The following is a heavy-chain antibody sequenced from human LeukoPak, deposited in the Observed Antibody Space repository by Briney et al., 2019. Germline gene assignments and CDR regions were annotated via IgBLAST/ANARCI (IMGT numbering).Heavy chain of an antibody. V-gene: IGHV4-59*12. CDR3: AKSNGYGLIDI. D-gene: IGHD3-22*01. CDR2: IYYTGST. J-gene: IGHJ3*02. Sequence: PSETLSLTCTLSGGSISTYYWSWVRQPPGKGLEWNGYIYYTGSTDYNPSLKSRVTMSVDTSRNQFSLKLNSVTAADTAVYYCAKSNGYGLIDIWGQGTMVTVSS. CDR1: GGSISTYY.